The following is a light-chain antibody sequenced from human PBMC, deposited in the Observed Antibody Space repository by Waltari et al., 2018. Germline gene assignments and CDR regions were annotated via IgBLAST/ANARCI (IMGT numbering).Light chain of an antibody. CDR1: QSAFDRSKTKNY. V-gene: IGKV4-1*01. Sequence: DIVITQSPDFLAVSMGETATTNCNTSQSAFDRSKTKNYLAWDQQKQGQLPKLLIYWASTRESGVPDRFSGSGTGTDFTLTISSLQAEDVAVYYCQQYQSTPPEYAFGQGTKLEI. J-gene: IGKJ2*01. CDR2: WAS. CDR3: QQYQSTPPEYA.